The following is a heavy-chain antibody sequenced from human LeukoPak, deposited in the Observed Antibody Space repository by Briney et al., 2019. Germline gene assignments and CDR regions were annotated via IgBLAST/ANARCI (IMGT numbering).Heavy chain of an antibody. J-gene: IGHJ6*02. V-gene: IGHV3-23*01. CDR2: ISNNGGYT. CDR1: GFTFSSSA. CDR3: AKLGSWFYYYGMDV. Sequence: PGGSLRLSCAASGFTFSSSAMSWVRQAPGKGLEWVSAISNNGGYTYYADSVKGRFTISRDNSKNTLYLQMNSLKAEDTAVYYCAKLGSWFYYYGMDVWGQGTTVTVSS. D-gene: IGHD3-10*01.